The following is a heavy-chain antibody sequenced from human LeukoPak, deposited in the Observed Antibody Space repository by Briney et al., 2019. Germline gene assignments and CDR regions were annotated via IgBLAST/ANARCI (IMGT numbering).Heavy chain of an antibody. J-gene: IGHJ4*02. CDR2: ISGSGGST. D-gene: IGHD2-2*01. V-gene: IGHV3-23*01. CDR1: GFTFSSYA. CDR3: ARDLEHCRNIICSNSAY. Sequence: GGSLRLSCAASGFTFSSYAMSWVRQAPGKGLEWVSAISGSGGSTYYADSVKGRFTISRDNSKNTLYLQMNSLRAEDTAVYYCARDLEHCRNIICSNSAYWGQGTLVTVSS.